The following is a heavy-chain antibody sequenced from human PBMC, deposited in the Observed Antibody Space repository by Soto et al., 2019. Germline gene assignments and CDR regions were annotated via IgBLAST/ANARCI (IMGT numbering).Heavy chain of an antibody. CDR3: ARDRGGYDRLYYYHGMDV. V-gene: IGHV3-11*06. CDR2: ISSSSGST. Sequence: QVQLVESGGGLVKPGGSLRLSCAASGFTFSDYYMSWIRQAPGKGLEYISYISSSSGSTNYADSVKGRLTISRDNAKNSLYLQMSSLRAEDTAVYYCARDRGGYDRLYYYHGMDVWGQGTTVTVSS. CDR1: GFTFSDYY. J-gene: IGHJ6*02. D-gene: IGHD5-12*01.